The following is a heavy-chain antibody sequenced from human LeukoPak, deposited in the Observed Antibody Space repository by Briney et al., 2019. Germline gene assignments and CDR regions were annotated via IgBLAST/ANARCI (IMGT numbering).Heavy chain of an antibody. CDR3: ARVFTIHYYYYMDV. D-gene: IGHD3-3*01. V-gene: IGHV1-2*02. Sequence: ASVKVSCKASGYTFTGYYMHWVRQAPGQGLEWMGWLNPNSGGTNYAQKFQGRVTMTRDTSISTAYMELSRLGSDDTAVYYCARVFTIHYYYYMDVWGKGTTVTVSS. CDR2: LNPNSGGT. J-gene: IGHJ6*03. CDR1: GYTFTGYY.